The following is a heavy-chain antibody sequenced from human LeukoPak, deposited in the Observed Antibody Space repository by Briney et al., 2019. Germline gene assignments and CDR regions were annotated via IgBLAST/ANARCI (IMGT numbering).Heavy chain of an antibody. V-gene: IGHV3-30*14. CDR3: ARDRTDGDSDYWYFDL. Sequence: GGSLRLSCAASGFTFSSYAMHWVRQAPGKGLEWVAVISYDGSNEYYADSVKGRFTISRDNSKNTLYLQMNSLRAEDTAVYYCARDRTDGDSDYWYFDLWGRGTLVTVSS. J-gene: IGHJ2*01. CDR1: GFTFSSYA. CDR2: ISYDGSNE. D-gene: IGHD1-1*01.